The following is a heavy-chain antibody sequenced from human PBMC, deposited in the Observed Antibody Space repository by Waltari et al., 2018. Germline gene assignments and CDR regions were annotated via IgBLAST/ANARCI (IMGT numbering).Heavy chain of an antibody. CDR3: ARGRGTAKRRRVQRVMNTRDWCDI. D-gene: IGHD3-16*01. V-gene: IGHV4-34*01. CDR2: STHRGRN. CDR1: GGSFSGYY. Sequence: QVQLQQWGAGLLKPSETLSLTCAVYGGSFSGYYWSWLRQPPGKGPVWTGESTHRGRNKYYPGHKSRLAMPVDTSTNQFSPKLRSVTAAATAVYYGARGRGTAKRRRVQRVMNTRDWCDIWGQGTLVTVSS. J-gene: IGHJ5*02.